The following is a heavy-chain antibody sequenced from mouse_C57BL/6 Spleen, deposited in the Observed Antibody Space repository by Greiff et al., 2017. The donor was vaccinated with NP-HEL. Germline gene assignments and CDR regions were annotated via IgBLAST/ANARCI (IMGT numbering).Heavy chain of an antibody. CDR2: IYPRDGST. V-gene: IGHV1-85*01. CDR1: GYTFTSYD. D-gene: IGHD1-1*01. Sequence: QVQLQQSGPELVKPGASVKLSCKASGYTFTSYDINWVKQRPGQGLEWIGWIYPRDGSTTYNEKFKGKATLTVDTSSSTAYMELHSLTSEDSAVYFCARLPYGSSGYWGQGTTLTVSS. J-gene: IGHJ2*01. CDR3: ARLPYGSSGY.